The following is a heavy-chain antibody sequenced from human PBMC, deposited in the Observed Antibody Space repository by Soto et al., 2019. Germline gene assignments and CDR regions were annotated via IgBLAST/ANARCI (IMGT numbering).Heavy chain of an antibody. V-gene: IGHV1-2*02. J-gene: IGHJ6*02. D-gene: IGHD1-1*01. CDR2: INPNSGGT. Sequence: WASVKVSCKASGYTFTGYYMHWVRQAPGQGLEWMGWINPNSGGTNYAQKFQGRVTMTRDTSISTAYMELSRLRSDDTAVYYCARDSLVWNDFHLPCYYYRMDVWGQGTTVTVSS. CDR3: ARDSLVWNDFHLPCYYYRMDV. CDR1: GYTFTGYY.